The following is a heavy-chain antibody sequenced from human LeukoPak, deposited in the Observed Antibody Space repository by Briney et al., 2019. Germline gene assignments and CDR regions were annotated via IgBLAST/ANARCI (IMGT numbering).Heavy chain of an antibody. V-gene: IGHV1-2*02. CDR3: ARSGFWGGYYPIDY. D-gene: IGHD3-3*01. CDR1: GYTFTGYY. Sequence: ASVKVSCKASGYTFTGYYMHWVRQAPGQGLERMGWINPNSGGTNYAQKFQGRVTMTRDTSISTAYMELSRLRSDDTAVYYCARSGFWGGYYPIDYWGQGTLVTVSS. CDR2: INPNSGGT. J-gene: IGHJ4*02.